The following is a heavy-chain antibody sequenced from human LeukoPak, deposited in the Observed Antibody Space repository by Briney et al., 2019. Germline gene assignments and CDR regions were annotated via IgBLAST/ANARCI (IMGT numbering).Heavy chain of an antibody. D-gene: IGHD3-9*01. CDR1: GFTFSSYG. CDR2: IRYDGSNK. V-gene: IGHV3-30*02. J-gene: IGHJ4*02. CDR3: ARIGYYDILPGYYTSGG. Sequence: GGSLRLSCAASGFTFSSYGMHWVRQAPGKGLEWVAFIRYDGSNKYYADSVKGRFTISRDNSKNTLYLQMNSLRAKDTAVYYCARIGYYDILPGYYTSGGWGQGTLVTVSS.